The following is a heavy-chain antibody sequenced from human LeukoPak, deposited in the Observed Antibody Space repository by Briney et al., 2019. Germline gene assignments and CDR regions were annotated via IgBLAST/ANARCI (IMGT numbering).Heavy chain of an antibody. Sequence: SETLSLTCAVYDGSFRNYWWTWIRQPPGKGLEWIGEIHDSGRTNYNPSLKSRVTISVDTSKNQFSLKLSSVIAADTAVYFCVRGGYWTFDSWGQGILVTVSS. D-gene: IGHD3-22*01. CDR2: IHDSGRT. V-gene: IGHV4-34*01. CDR1: DGSFRNYW. CDR3: VRGGYWTFDS. J-gene: IGHJ5*01.